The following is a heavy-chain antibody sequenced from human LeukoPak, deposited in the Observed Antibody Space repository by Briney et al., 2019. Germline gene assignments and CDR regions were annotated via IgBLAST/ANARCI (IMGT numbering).Heavy chain of an antibody. D-gene: IGHD2-2*01. CDR3: ARDPVPAAIY. CDR1: GFTFSSYS. V-gene: IGHV3-21*01. CDR2: ISSSSSYI. J-gene: IGHJ4*02. Sequence: GGSLRLSCAASGFTFSSYSMNWVRQAPGKGLEWVSSISSSSSYIYYADSVKGRFTISRDNGKNSLYLQMNSLRAEDTAVYYCARDPVPAAIYWGQGTLVTVSS.